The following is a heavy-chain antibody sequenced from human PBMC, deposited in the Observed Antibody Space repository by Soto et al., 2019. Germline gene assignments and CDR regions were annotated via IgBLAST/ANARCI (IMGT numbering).Heavy chain of an antibody. CDR3: ARRYSSSWRNYYYYGMDV. CDR2: IDPSDSYT. D-gene: IGHD6-13*01. CDR1: GYSFTSYW. V-gene: IGHV5-10-1*01. Sequence: PGESLKISCKGSGYSFTSYWISWVRQMPGKGLEWMGRIDPSDSYTNYSPSFQGHVTISADKSISTAYLQWSSLKASDTAMYYCARRYSSSWRNYYYYGMDVWGQGTTVTVSS. J-gene: IGHJ6*02.